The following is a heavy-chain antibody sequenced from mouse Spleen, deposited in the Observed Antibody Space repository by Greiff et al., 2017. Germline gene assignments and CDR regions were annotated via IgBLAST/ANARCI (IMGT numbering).Heavy chain of an antibody. CDR1: GFNIKDTY. V-gene: IGHV14-3*02. CDR2: IDPANGNT. Sequence: VTLKESGAELVKPGASVKLSCTASGFNIKDTYMHWVKQRPEQGLEWIGRIDPANGNTKYDPKFQGKATITADTSSNTAYLQLSSLTSEDTAVYYCARGAATGAMDYWGQGTSVTVSS. CDR3: ARGAATGAMDY. J-gene: IGHJ4*01. D-gene: IGHD6-1*01.